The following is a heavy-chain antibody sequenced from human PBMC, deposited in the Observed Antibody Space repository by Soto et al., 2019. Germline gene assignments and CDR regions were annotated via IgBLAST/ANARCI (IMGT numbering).Heavy chain of an antibody. CDR3: ATLGGFYYYFYMDV. CDR1: GGSISSSSYY. Sequence: SETMSLTCPVSGGSISSSSYYWGWLRQPPGKGLEWIGSIYYSGSTYYNPSLRSRVTISVDTSKNQFSLKLSSVTAADTAVYYCATLGGFYYYFYMDVWGKGTTVTVSS. CDR2: IYYSGST. V-gene: IGHV4-39*01. D-gene: IGHD3-10*01. J-gene: IGHJ6*03.